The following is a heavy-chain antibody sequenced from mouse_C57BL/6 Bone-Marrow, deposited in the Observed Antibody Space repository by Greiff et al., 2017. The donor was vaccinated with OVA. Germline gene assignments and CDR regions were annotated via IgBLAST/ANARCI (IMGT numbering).Heavy chain of an antibody. V-gene: IGHV1-39*01. J-gene: IGHJ1*03. D-gene: IGHD1-1*01. CDR3: ASFITTVVAPHWYFDV. CDR1: GYSFTDYN. Sequence: VQLQQSGTELVKPGASVKISCKASGYSFTDYNMNWVKQSNGKSLEWIGVINPNYGTTSYNQKFKGKATLTVDQSSSTAYMQLNSLTSEDSAVYYCASFITTVVAPHWYFDVWGTGTTVTVSS. CDR2: INPNYGTT.